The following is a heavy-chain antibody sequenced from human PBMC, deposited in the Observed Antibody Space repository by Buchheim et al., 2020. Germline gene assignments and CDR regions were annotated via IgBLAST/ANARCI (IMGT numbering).Heavy chain of an antibody. Sequence: QVQLVESGGGVVQPGRSLRLSCAASGFTFSSYGMHWVRQAPGKGLEWVAVIWYDGSNKYYADSVKGRFTISRDNSKNKLYLQMNSLRAEDTAVYYCARVRGLLYYYGMDVWGQGTT. CDR3: ARVRGLLYYYGMDV. D-gene: IGHD2-15*01. J-gene: IGHJ6*02. CDR2: IWYDGSNK. V-gene: IGHV3-33*01. CDR1: GFTFSSYG.